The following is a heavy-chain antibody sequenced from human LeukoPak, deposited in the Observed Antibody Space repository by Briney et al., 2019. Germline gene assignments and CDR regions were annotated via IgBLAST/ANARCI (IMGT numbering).Heavy chain of an antibody. Sequence: PSETLFLTCTVSGYSIISGFYWGWIRQPPGQGLDWIGSIYHSGSTYYNPSLESRVTISVDSSRNQFFLKLSSVTAADTAVYYCARGRPYFDYWGQGTLVTVSS. J-gene: IGHJ4*02. CDR3: ARGRPYFDY. CDR1: GYSIISGFY. V-gene: IGHV4-38-2*02. CDR2: IYHSGST.